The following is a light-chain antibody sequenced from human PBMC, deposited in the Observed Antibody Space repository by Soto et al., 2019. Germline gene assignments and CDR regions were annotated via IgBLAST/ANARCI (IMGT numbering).Light chain of an antibody. CDR2: DAS. J-gene: IGKJ2*01. CDR3: QQRSNWPMYT. CDR1: QSVSSY. Sequence: EIVLTQSPATLSLSPGERATLSCRASQSVSSYLAWYQQKPGQAPRLLIYDASNRATGIPARFSCSGSGTDFTLTISSLEPEDVEVYYCQQRSNWPMYTFGQGTKLEIK. V-gene: IGKV3-11*01.